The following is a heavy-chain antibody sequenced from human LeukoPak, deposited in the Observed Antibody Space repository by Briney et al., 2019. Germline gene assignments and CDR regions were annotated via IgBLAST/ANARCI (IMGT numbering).Heavy chain of an antibody. J-gene: IGHJ4*02. Sequence: GGSLRLSCAASGFTYSTYWMHWVRQAPGKGLVWVSRISTDASSTTYADSVKGRFTISRDNAKDTLYLQMNSLRAEDTAVYYCTGHHQAYSRTYWGQGTLVTVSS. CDR2: ISTDASST. V-gene: IGHV3-74*01. CDR3: TGHHQAYSRTY. D-gene: IGHD4-11*01. CDR1: GFTYSTYW.